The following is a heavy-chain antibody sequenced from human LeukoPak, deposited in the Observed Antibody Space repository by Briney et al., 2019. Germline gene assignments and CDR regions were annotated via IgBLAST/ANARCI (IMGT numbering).Heavy chain of an antibody. CDR2: ISWDGDIR. CDR1: GFTFDDYT. D-gene: IGHD6-19*01. Sequence: GGSLRLFCAASGFTFDDYTMHWVRQAPGKGLEWLSLISWDGDIRYYADSVKGRFTVSRDSSRSSLYLQMNSLTPEDTAFYYCAKVPHNRQWLSPPVYWGKGTLVTVSS. CDR3: AKVPHNRQWLSPPVY. J-gene: IGHJ4*02. V-gene: IGHV3-43*01.